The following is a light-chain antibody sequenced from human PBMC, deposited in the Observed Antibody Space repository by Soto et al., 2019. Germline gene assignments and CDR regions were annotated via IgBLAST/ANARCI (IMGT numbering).Light chain of an antibody. Sequence: DIVMTQSAESLAVSLGARCTINFNSSRSGLDSSINKNCLAWYQQKSGQPPHLLIQSASSRESGDPDRFSCSGSGRDFTLTINRVQAEDVAVYYCQQYSSPPLTFGGGTKV. CDR2: SAS. CDR3: QQYSSPPLT. J-gene: IGKJ4*01. V-gene: IGKV4-1*01. CDR1: RSGLDSSINKNC.